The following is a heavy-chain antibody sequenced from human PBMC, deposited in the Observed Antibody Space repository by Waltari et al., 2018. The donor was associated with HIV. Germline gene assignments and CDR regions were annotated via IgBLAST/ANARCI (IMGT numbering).Heavy chain of an antibody. CDR1: GFPLSNSG. Sequence: VRRLESGGALVQPGEPLRLSCAASGFPLSNSGIHWFRQAPGKGLVWVSRINTDGTTTTYADSVRGRFTISRDNAKNTLDLQMNSLKADDTAVYYCARANVFLRFGEFSNYGMDVWGQGTMVTVSS. J-gene: IGHJ6*02. V-gene: IGHV3-74*01. CDR3: ARANVFLRFGEFSNYGMDV. D-gene: IGHD3-10*01. CDR2: INTDGTTT.